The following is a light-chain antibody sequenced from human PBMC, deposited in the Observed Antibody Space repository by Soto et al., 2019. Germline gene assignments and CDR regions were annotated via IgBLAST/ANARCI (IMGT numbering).Light chain of an antibody. CDR2: SSD. V-gene: IGLV1-44*01. CDR1: SSNIGRKT. CDR3: AAWDDRLNALA. J-gene: IGLJ7*01. Sequence: QSVLTQPPSASGTPGQRVTISCSGSSSNIGRKTVKWYRQRPGTAPKLLIGSSDQRPSGVPDRFSGSQSGTSASLAISGLQCEEEADYICAAWDDRLNALAFGGGNQLPDL.